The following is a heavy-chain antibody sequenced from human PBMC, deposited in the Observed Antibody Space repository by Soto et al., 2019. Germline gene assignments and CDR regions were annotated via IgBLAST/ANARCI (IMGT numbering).Heavy chain of an antibody. D-gene: IGHD3-22*01. Sequence: QVQLVQSGAEVKKPGSSVKVSCKASGGTFSSYAISWVRQAPGQGLEWMGGIIPIFGTANYAQKFQGRVTXXAXEXXSTPYMKLSSLRSEDTDVYYWFADYSDRSGYPFDYWGQGTLVTVST. CDR2: IIPIFGTA. J-gene: IGHJ4*02. V-gene: IGHV1-69*12. CDR1: GGTFSSYA. CDR3: FADYSDRSGYPFDY.